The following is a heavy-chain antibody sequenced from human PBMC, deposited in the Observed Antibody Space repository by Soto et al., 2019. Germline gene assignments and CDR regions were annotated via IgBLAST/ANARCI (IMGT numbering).Heavy chain of an antibody. CDR1: GYSFTSYA. D-gene: IGHD5-12*01. J-gene: IGHJ4*02. Sequence: GASVKVSCKASGYSFTSYAMHWVRQAPGQGLEWMGWINAGNGNTKYSQKFQGRVTITRDTSASTAYMELSSLRSEDTALYYCARAVAVATDFVYWGQGTLVTVSS. CDR2: INAGNGNT. V-gene: IGHV1-3*01. CDR3: ARAVAVATDFVY.